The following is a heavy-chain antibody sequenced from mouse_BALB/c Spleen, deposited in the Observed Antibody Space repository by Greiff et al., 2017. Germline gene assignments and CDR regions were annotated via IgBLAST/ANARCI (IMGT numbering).Heavy chain of an antibody. CDR3: AGPWFAY. CDR1: GFTFNTNA. J-gene: IGHJ3*01. Sequence: DAGGGLVQPKGSLKLSCAASGFTFNTNAMNWVRQAPGKGLEWVARIRSKSNNYATYYADSVKDRFTISRDDSQSMLYLQMNNLKTEDTAMYYCAGPWFAYWGQGTLVTVSA. V-gene: IGHV10S3*01. CDR2: IRSKSNNYAT.